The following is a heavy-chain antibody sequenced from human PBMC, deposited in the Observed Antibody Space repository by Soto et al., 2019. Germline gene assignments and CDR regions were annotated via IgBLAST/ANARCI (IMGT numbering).Heavy chain of an antibody. CDR3: AKDYKVGGTVGQSGGDFFDY. D-gene: IGHD4-4*01. J-gene: IGHJ4*02. V-gene: IGHV3-23*01. CDR2: IDGSGGST. CDR1: GFTFSGYA. Sequence: EVQLLESGGGLVQPGGSLRLSCAASGFTFSGYAMSWVRQAPGKGLEWVSGIDGSGGSTYYGDSVKGRFTISRDNSKNTLYLQMSSLTVADTAVYYCAKDYKVGGTVGQSGGDFFDYWGPGTLVTVSP.